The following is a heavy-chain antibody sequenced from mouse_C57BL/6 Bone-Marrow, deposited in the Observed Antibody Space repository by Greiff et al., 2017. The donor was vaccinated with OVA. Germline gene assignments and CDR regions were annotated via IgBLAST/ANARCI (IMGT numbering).Heavy chain of an antibody. CDR1: GFTFSSYG. CDR2: ISSGGSYT. J-gene: IGHJ3*01. V-gene: IGHV5-6*01. CDR3: ARQGDYYGSSPFAY. Sequence: EVMLVESGGDLVKPGGSLKLSCAASGFTFSSYGMSWVRQTPDKRLEWVATISSGGSYTYYPDSVKGRFTISRDNAKNTLYLQMSSLKSEDTAMYYCARQGDYYGSSPFAYWGQGTLVTVSA. D-gene: IGHD1-1*01.